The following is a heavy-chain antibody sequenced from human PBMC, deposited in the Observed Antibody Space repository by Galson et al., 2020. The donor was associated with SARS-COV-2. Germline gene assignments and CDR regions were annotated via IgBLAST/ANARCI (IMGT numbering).Heavy chain of an antibody. J-gene: IGHJ4*02. D-gene: IGHD6-13*01. CDR2: IYYTGTN. CDR3: ARQSYSNSYDY. Sequence: ETSETLSLTCTVSGVSITSFFWGWIRQPPGKGLEWIGYIYYTGTNKYNPSLKSRVIMSLDTSKNQFSLKLNSVSAADTAMYYCARQSYSNSYDYWGQGTLVTVSS. CDR1: GVSITSFF. V-gene: IGHV4-59*08.